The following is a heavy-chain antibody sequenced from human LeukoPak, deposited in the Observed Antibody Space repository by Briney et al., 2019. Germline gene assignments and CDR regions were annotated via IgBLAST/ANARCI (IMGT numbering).Heavy chain of an antibody. CDR1: GFTVSSNY. J-gene: IGHJ3*02. CDR2: IYGGGST. Sequence: GGSLRLSCAASGFTVSSNYMSWVRQAPGKGLEWVSVIYGGGSTYYADSVKGRFTISRDNAKDSLYLQLNSLRVEDTAVCYCARGGDDYGDSYDAFDIWGQGTMVTVSS. V-gene: IGHV3-53*01. CDR3: ARGGDDYGDSYDAFDI. D-gene: IGHD4-17*01.